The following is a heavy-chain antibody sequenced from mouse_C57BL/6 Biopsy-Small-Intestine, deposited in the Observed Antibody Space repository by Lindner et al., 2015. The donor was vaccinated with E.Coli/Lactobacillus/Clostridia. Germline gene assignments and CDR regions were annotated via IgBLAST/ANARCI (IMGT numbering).Heavy chain of an antibody. V-gene: IGHV1-59*01. J-gene: IGHJ4*01. CDR3: ARAISRDFYDSSGHPGGY. CDR1: GYTFTSFG. D-gene: IGHD2-3*01. CDR2: ISGYDGST. Sequence: SVKVSCKASGYTFTSFGITWVRQAPGQGLEWMGWISGYDGSTDYAQKLQGRVTMTKDTSTSTAYMELRGLRSDDTAVHYCARAISRDFYDSSGHPGGYWGQGTLVTVSS.